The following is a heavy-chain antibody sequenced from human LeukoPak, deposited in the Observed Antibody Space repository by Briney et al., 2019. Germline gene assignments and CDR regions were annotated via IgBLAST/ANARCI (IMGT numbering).Heavy chain of an antibody. V-gene: IGHV3-43*01. Sequence: PGGSLRLSCAASGFTFDDYTMHWVRQAPGKGLEWVSLISWDGGSTYYADSVKGRFTISRDNSKNPLYLQMNSLRTEDTALYYCAKGFWGYSYGQRFDAFDIWGQGTMVTVSS. D-gene: IGHD5-18*01. CDR1: GFTFDDYT. CDR3: AKGFWGYSYGQRFDAFDI. CDR2: ISWDGGST. J-gene: IGHJ3*02.